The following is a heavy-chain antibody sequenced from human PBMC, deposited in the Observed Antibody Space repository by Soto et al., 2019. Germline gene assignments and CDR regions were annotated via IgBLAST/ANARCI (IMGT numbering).Heavy chain of an antibody. CDR1: GGSFSGYY. Sequence: SETLSLTCAVYGGSFSGYYWSWIRQPPGKGLKWIGEINHSGSTNYNPSLKSRVTISVDTSKNQFSLKLSSVTAADTAVYYCAIARFDYYDSSGPFDYWGQGTLVTVSS. CDR3: AIARFDYYDSSGPFDY. V-gene: IGHV4-34*01. J-gene: IGHJ4*02. D-gene: IGHD3-22*01. CDR2: INHSGST.